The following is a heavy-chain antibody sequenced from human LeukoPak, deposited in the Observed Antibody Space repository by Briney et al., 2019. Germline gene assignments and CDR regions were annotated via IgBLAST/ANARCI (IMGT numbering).Heavy chain of an antibody. Sequence: YYIDSVKGRFTISRDNAKNSLYLQMDSLRAEDTAVYYCARDPAPYASSWYGGLNYWGQGTLVTVSS. V-gene: IGHV3-11*01. CDR3: ARDPAPYASSWYGGLNY. D-gene: IGHD6-13*01. J-gene: IGHJ4*02.